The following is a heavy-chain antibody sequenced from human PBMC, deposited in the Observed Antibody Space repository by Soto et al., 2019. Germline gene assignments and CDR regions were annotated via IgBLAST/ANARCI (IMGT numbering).Heavy chain of an antibody. CDR2: IFPCDSDT. J-gene: IGHJ3*02. CDR3: ADAYTTGPDAFEI. CDR1: VYNFANYC. V-gene: IGHV5-51*01. D-gene: IGHD1-1*01. Sequence: GESLKISCKGSVYNFANYCIGWLRQMPVKGLEWMGMIFPCDSDTKNSPSLQGQITMSVDKSDSSAYLQWRRLKASDTAMYYCADAYTTGPDAFEIWGQGTMVTVSS.